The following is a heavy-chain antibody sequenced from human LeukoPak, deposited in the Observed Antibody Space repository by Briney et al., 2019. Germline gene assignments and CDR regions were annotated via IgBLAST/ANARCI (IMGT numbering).Heavy chain of an antibody. J-gene: IGHJ4*02. CDR2: INPSGGST. CDR1: GYTFTSYY. V-gene: IGHV1-46*01. CDR3: ARRTVTTDGFDY. D-gene: IGHD4-17*01. Sequence: ASVKVSCKASGYTFTSYYMHWVRQAPGQGLEWMGIINPSGGSTSYAQKFQGRVTMTRDTSTSTVYMELSSLRSDDTAVYYCARRTVTTDGFDYWGQGTLVTVSS.